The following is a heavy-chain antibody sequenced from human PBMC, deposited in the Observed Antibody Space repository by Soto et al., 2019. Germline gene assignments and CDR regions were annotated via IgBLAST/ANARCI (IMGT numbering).Heavy chain of an antibody. Sequence: PGESLKISCKGSGYSFTSYWIGWVRQMPGKGLEWMGIIYPGDSDTRYSPSFQGQVTISADKSISTAYLQWSSLKASDTAMYYCARQKAPALRIYYYYGMDVWGQGTTVTV. V-gene: IGHV5-51*01. CDR1: GYSFTSYW. CDR3: ARQKAPALRIYYYYGMDV. D-gene: IGHD4-17*01. CDR2: IYPGDSDT. J-gene: IGHJ6*02.